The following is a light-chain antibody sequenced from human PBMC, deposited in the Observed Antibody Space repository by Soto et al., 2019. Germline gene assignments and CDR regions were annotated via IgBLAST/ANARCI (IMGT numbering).Light chain of an antibody. J-gene: IGLJ2*01. CDR1: SSDVGSYSL. Sequence: QSVLTQPASVSGSPGQSITLSCTGTSSDVGSYSLVSWYQQLPGKAPKLMIYEDIKRPSGVSNRFSGSKSGNTASLTISGLQAEDEADYYCCSYAVGTTLVFGGGTKLTVL. V-gene: IGLV2-23*01. CDR2: EDI. CDR3: CSYAVGTTLV.